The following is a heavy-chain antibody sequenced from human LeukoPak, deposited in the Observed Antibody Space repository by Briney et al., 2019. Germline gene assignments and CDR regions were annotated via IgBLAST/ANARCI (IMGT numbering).Heavy chain of an antibody. J-gene: IGHJ5*02. CDR2: IYHSVST. V-gene: IGHV4-34*01. CDR3: ARGQPAPSFDP. D-gene: IGHD2-2*01. CDR1: GGSFIDYY. Sequence: SETLSLTSAVYGGSFIDYYWSWIRPPAGKGLEWIGEIYHSVSTNHNPPLKSRVTISVDTSKHQFSLMLSSVTAADTAVYYCARGQPAPSFDPWGEGTLGTVSS.